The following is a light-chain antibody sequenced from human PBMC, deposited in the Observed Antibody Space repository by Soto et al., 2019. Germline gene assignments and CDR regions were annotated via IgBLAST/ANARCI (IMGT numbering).Light chain of an antibody. CDR3: LQHNSLPLT. CDR1: QGIRSA. Sequence: DIQMTQSPSSLSASVGDRVTITCRARQGIRSALVWYQQKPGKAPKRLIYAASSLQSGVPSRFSGTGSGTEFTLTIDSLQPEDLASYYCLQHNSLPLTFGQGTKLEIK. J-gene: IGKJ2*01. V-gene: IGKV1-17*01. CDR2: AAS.